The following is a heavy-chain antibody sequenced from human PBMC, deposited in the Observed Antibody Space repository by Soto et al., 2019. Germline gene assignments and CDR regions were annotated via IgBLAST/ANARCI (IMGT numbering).Heavy chain of an antibody. CDR1: VGSFSNYA. D-gene: IGHD7-27*01. CDR2: ANVGRGNL. J-gene: IGHJ4*02. Sequence: SVKVSCKASVGSFSNYAIHWVRQAPGQGLEWMGWANVGRGNLKYSERFQGSFFMTKDTSANTAFLELTNLKSEDTAVYFCAGDQDAYSANWGRFEYWGQGTPVTVSS. CDR3: AGDQDAYSANWGRFEY. V-gene: IGHV1-3*01.